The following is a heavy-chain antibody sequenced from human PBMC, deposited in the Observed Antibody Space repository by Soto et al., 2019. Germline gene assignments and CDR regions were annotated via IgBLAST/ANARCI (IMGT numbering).Heavy chain of an antibody. D-gene: IGHD2-15*01. CDR3: ATDCSGSSCYSGIDY. Sequence: QVQLVQSGAEVTKPGSSVKVSCKASGGTFSSYAISWVRQAPGQGLEWMGGIIPTFGTANYAQKFQGRVTITEDATASSSYTEMNSLKSEDRPVYYCATDCSGSSCYSGIDYRCQGTLVT. J-gene: IGHJ4*02. V-gene: IGHV1-69*01. CDR2: IIPTFGTA. CDR1: GGTFSSYA.